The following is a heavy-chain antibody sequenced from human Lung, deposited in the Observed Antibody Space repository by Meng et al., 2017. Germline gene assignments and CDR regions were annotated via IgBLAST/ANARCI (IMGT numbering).Heavy chain of an antibody. CDR1: GYTFTSYA. J-gene: IGHJ4*02. Sequence: QVQRVQSGAEVKKPGASVKVSCKASGYTFTSYAMHWVRQAPGQRLEWMGWINAGNGNTKYSQKFQGRVTITRDTSASTAYMELSSLRSGDTAVYYCARGDYCGGDCYWFDYWGQGTLVTVSS. CDR2: INAGNGNT. D-gene: IGHD2-21*02. V-gene: IGHV1-3*01. CDR3: ARGDYCGGDCYWFDY.